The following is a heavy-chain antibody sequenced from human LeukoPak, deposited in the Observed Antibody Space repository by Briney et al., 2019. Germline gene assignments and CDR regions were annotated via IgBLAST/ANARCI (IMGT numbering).Heavy chain of an antibody. CDR3: ATLPGITIFGVAKGGYFDY. Sequence: GGSLRLSCAASGFTFSSYAIHWVRQALGKGLEWVAVISYDGTTKYYADSVKGRFTISRDNSNNILYLQMNSLRAEDTAVYYCATLPGITIFGVAKGGYFDYWGQGTLVTVSS. CDR2: ISYDGTTK. J-gene: IGHJ4*02. V-gene: IGHV3-30*04. CDR1: GFTFSSYA. D-gene: IGHD3-3*01.